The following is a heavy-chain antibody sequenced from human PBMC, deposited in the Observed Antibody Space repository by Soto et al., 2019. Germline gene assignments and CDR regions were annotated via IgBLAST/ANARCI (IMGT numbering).Heavy chain of an antibody. Sequence: GGSLRLSCAASGFTCSSYGMHWVRQAPGKGLEWVAVISYDGSNKYYADSVKGRFTISRDNSKNTLYLQMNSLRAEDTAVYYCAKDSDYGDPADGMDVWGQGTTVTVSS. CDR1: GFTCSSYG. CDR2: ISYDGSNK. CDR3: AKDSDYGDPADGMDV. J-gene: IGHJ6*02. D-gene: IGHD4-17*01. V-gene: IGHV3-30*18.